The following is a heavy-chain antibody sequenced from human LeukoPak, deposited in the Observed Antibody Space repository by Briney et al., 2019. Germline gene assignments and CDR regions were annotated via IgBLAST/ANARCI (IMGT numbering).Heavy chain of an antibody. CDR3: ARDGYYGDYPFDY. Sequence: GGSLRLSCAASGFTFSSYSMNWVRQAPGKGLEWVSSISSSSSYIYYADSVKGRLTISRDNAKNSLYLQMNSLRAEDTAVYYCARDGYYGDYPFDYWGQGTLVTVSS. CDR1: GFTFSSYS. CDR2: ISSSSSYI. D-gene: IGHD4-17*01. V-gene: IGHV3-21*01. J-gene: IGHJ4*02.